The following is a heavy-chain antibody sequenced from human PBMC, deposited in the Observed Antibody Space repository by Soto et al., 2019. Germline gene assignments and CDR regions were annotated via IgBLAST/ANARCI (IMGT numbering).Heavy chain of an antibody. D-gene: IGHD6-13*01. Sequence: ASVRVSCKASGGTFSSYAISWVRQAPGQGLEWMGGIIPIFGTANYAQKFQGRVTITADESTSTAYMELSSLRSEDTAVYYCARGFPVAAAGTWFDPWGQGTMVTVSS. J-gene: IGHJ5*02. CDR2: IIPIFGTA. CDR1: GGTFSSYA. V-gene: IGHV1-69*13. CDR3: ARGFPVAAAGTWFDP.